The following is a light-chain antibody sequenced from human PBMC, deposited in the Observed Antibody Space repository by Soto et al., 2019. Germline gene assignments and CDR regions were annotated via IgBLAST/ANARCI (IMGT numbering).Light chain of an antibody. J-gene: IGLJ1*01. Sequence: QSALTQPASVSGSTGQSITISCTGTSSDVGGYNYVSWYQQHPGKAPKLMIYDVVNRPSGVSNHFSGSKSGNAASLTISGLQAEDEADYYCSSYTSSDTLVFGTGTKVTVL. CDR2: DVV. CDR1: SSDVGGYNY. CDR3: SSYTSSDTLV. V-gene: IGLV2-14*01.